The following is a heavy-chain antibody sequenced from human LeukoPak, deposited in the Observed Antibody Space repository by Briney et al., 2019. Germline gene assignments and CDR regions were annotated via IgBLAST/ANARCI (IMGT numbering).Heavy chain of an antibody. Sequence: PGGSLRLSCAASGFTFSSYTMNWVRPAPGQGLEWVSSIISSSSYIYYADSAKGRFTISRDNATNTRYLQMSSLRAEDTAVYYSARERVPYRSGGRCLTFDTWGQGTLVTVSS. V-gene: IGHV3-21*01. CDR1: GFTFSSYT. D-gene: IGHD2-15*01. J-gene: IGHJ4*02. CDR3: ARERVPYRSGGRCLTFDT. CDR2: IISSSSYI.